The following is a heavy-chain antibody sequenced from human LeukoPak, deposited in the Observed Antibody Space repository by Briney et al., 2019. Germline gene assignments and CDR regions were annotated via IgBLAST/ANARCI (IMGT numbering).Heavy chain of an antibody. J-gene: IGHJ4*02. CDR2: ISYDGSNK. CDR1: GFTFSSYA. D-gene: IGHD2/OR15-2a*01. Sequence: GGSLRLSCAASGFTFSSYAMHWVRQAPGKGLEGVAVISYDGSNKYYADSVKGRFAISRGNSKNTLYLQMNSLRAEDTAVYYCARDPRAVPEYYFDYWGQGTLVTVSS. CDR3: ARDPRAVPEYYFDY. V-gene: IGHV3-30*01.